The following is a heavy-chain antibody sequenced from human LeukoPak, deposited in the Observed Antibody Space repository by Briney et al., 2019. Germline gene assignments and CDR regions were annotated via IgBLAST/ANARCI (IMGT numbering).Heavy chain of an antibody. CDR2: ISSSSTI. CDR3: ASESGYDYYFDY. Sequence: PGGSLRLSCAASGFTFSSYSMNWVRQAPGKGLEWVSYISSSSTIYYADSVKGRFTISRDNAKNSLYLQMNSLRAEDTAVYYCASESGYDYYFDYWGQGTLVTVSS. D-gene: IGHD5-12*01. V-gene: IGHV3-48*01. J-gene: IGHJ4*02. CDR1: GFTFSSYS.